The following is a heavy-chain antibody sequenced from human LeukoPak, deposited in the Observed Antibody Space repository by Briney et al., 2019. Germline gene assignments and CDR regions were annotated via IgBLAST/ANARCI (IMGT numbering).Heavy chain of an antibody. J-gene: IGHJ5*02. CDR2: IYYSGST. CDR1: GGSISSYY. CDR3: ARHSQHQLSWFDP. V-gene: IGHV4-59*01. D-gene: IGHD6-13*01. Sequence: SETLSLTCTASGGSISSYYWSWIRQPPGKGLEWIGYIYYSGSTNYNPSLKSRVTISVDTSKNQFSLKLSSVTAADTAVYYCARHSQHQLSWFDPWGQGTLVTVSS.